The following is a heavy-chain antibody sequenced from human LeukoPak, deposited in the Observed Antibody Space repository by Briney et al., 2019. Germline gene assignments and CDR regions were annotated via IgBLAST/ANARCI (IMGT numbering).Heavy chain of an antibody. D-gene: IGHD3-22*01. CDR3: ASTKINYDSSGYRYWYFDL. J-gene: IGHJ2*01. Sequence: SETLSLTCTVSGGSISSGGYYWSWIRQRPGKGLEWIGHIYYSGSTYYNPSLKSRVTISVDTSKNQFSLKLSSVTAADTAVYYCASTKINYDSSGYRYWYFDLWGRGTLVTVSS. CDR2: IYYSGST. V-gene: IGHV4-31*03. CDR1: GGSISSGGYY.